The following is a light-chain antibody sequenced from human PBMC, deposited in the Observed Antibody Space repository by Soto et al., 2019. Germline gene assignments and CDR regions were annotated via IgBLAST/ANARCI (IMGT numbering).Light chain of an antibody. CDR1: QSLGGN. J-gene: IGKJ1*01. CDR3: QQYSNWPPWK. V-gene: IGKV3-15*01. CDR2: RAS. Sequence: EIVMTQSPATLSVSPGDTATLSCRASQSLGGNLAWYQQKPGQAPRLLIFRASSRATGVPARFSASGSGKELTLTISGLQSEDFAVYYCQQYSNWPPWKFGPGTKVDIK.